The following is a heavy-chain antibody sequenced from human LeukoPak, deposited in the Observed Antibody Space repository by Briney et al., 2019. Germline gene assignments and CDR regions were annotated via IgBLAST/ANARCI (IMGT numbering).Heavy chain of an antibody. V-gene: IGHV1-2*02. CDR2: INPNSGGT. CDR1: GYTFTGYY. Sequence: ASVKVSCKASGYTFTGYYMHWVRQAPGQGLEWMGWINPNSGGTNYAQKFQGRVTMTRDTSISTAYMELSRLRSDDTAVYYCARGWEYQLLSDWFDPWGQETLVTVSS. D-gene: IGHD2-2*01. CDR3: ARGWEYQLLSDWFDP. J-gene: IGHJ5*02.